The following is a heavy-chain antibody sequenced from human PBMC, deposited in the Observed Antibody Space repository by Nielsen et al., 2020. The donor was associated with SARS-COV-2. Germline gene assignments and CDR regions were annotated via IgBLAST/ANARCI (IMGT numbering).Heavy chain of an antibody. J-gene: IGHJ6*02. CDR3: ARLSIAVYYYGMDV. CDR1: GGSISSYY. D-gene: IGHD6-19*01. V-gene: IGHV4-59*08. Sequence: ESLKISCTVSGGSISSYYWSWIRQPPGKGLEWIGYIYYSGSTNYNPSLKSRVTISVDTSKNQFSLKLSSVTAADTAVYYCARLSIAVYYYGMDVWGQGTTVTVSS. CDR2: IYYSGST.